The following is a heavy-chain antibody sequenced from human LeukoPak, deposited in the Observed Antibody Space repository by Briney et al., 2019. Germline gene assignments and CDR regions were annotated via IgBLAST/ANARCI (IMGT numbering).Heavy chain of an antibody. D-gene: IGHD3-10*01. V-gene: IGHV3-33*01. CDR1: GVTFSSYG. J-gene: IGHJ3*02. CDR2: IWADGTHE. Sequence: GRSLRLSCAGSGVTFSSYGMHWVRQPPGKGLEWVADIWADGTHEDYIDSVKGRFTIPRDNSKNTLYLQMNSLRADDTAVYYCAINHYGSNSDIFDIWGQGTMVTVSS. CDR3: AINHYGSNSDIFDI.